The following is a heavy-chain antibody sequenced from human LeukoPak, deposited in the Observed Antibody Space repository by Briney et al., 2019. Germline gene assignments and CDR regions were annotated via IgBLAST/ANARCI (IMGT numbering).Heavy chain of an antibody. D-gene: IGHD2-2*01. Sequence: ASVKVSCKASGYSFTSNYIHWVRQAPGQGLEWMGMIYPSDGSTSYAQKFQGRVTMTEDTSTDTAYMELSSLRSEDTAVYYCATLPILYCSSTSCHDRMFDPWGQGTLVTVPS. V-gene: IGHV1-46*01. CDR3: ATLPILYCSSTSCHDRMFDP. CDR2: IYPSDGST. J-gene: IGHJ5*02. CDR1: GYSFTSNY.